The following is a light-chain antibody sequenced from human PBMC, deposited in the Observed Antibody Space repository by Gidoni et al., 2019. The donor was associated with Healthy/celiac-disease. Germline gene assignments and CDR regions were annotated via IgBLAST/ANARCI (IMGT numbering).Light chain of an antibody. CDR3: RSYTSSSTLVV. V-gene: IGLV2-14*01. Sequence: QSALTQPASVSGSPGQSITISCTGTSSDVGGYNYVSWYQQHPGKAPKLMIYDVSNRPSGVSNRFSGFKSGHTASPTLSWLPAEGEAYYYCRSYTSSSTLVVFGGGTKLTVL. CDR2: DVS. J-gene: IGLJ2*01. CDR1: SSDVGGYNY.